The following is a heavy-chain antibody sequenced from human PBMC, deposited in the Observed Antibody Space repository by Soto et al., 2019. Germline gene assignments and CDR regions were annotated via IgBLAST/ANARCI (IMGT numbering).Heavy chain of an antibody. J-gene: IGHJ2*01. CDR3: AGDGIRDTVPVSAFLLNRSSDL. Sequence: PGKGLEWVSVMYSGGSTYYADSVKGRFTISRHNSKNTLYLQMNRLRAEDTAFFFRAGDGIRDTVPVSAFLLNRSSDL. V-gene: IGHV3-53*04. D-gene: IGHD2-15*01. CDR2: MYSGGST.